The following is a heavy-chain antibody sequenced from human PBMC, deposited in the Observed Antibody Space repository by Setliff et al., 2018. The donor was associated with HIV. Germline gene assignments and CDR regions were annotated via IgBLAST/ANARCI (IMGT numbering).Heavy chain of an antibody. Sequence: PSETLSLTCAVYGGSFSDYSWSWIRQPPGKGLEWIGEISYSGSTNYNPSLKSRVTISIDTSKNQFSLRLTSVTAADTAVHYCAKSPGFSGYGGSGWGQGTLVTVSS. D-gene: IGHD5-12*01. V-gene: IGHV4-34*01. CDR2: ISYSGST. CDR3: AKSPGFSGYGGSG. CDR1: GGSFSDYS. J-gene: IGHJ4*02.